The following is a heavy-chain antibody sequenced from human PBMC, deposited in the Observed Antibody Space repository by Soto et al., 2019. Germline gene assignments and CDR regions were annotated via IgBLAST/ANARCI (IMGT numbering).Heavy chain of an antibody. CDR3: ARLHMTTVVTIDY. CDR2: IDPSDSYT. D-gene: IGHD4-17*01. J-gene: IGHJ4*02. Sequence: EVQLVQSGAEVKKPGESLRISCKGYGYRFTSYWISWVRQMPGKGLEWMGRIDPSDSYTKYSPSFQGHVTISADKSISTAYLQWSSLKASDTAIYYCARLHMTTVVTIDYWGQGTLVTVSS. CDR1: GYRFTSYW. V-gene: IGHV5-10-1*03.